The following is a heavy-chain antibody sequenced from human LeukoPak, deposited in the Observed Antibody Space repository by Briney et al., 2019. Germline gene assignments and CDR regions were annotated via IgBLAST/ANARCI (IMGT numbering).Heavy chain of an antibody. D-gene: IGHD3-16*01. CDR2: IWYDGSNE. CDR3: ARGPGGYDN. CDR1: GFIFSTYG. V-gene: IGHV3-33*01. J-gene: IGHJ4*02. Sequence: GGSLRLSCEASGFIFSTYGMNWVRQAPGKGLEWVAIIWYDGSNEYYADSVKGRFTISRDNSKNTLFLQMNSLRVEDTAVYYCARGPGGYDNWGQGTLVTVSS.